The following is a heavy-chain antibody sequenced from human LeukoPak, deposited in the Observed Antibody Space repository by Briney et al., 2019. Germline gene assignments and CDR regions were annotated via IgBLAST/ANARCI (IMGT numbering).Heavy chain of an antibody. J-gene: IGHJ4*02. D-gene: IGHD3-3*01. CDR3: ASEERFLEWLFPRRGFDY. Sequence: GGSLRLSCAASGFTFSSYAMHWVRQAPGKGLEWVAVISHDGSNKYYADSVKGRFTISRDNPKNTLYLQMNSLRAEDTAVYYCASEERFLEWLFPRRGFDYWGQGTLATVSS. CDR1: GFTFSSYA. CDR2: ISHDGSNK. V-gene: IGHV3-30-3*01.